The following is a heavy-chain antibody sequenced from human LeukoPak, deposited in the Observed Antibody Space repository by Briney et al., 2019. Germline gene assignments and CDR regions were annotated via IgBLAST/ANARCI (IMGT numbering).Heavy chain of an antibody. CDR3: ASGYYDSSGYYSFDY. D-gene: IGHD3-22*01. V-gene: IGHV4-59*01. CDR2: IYYSGST. Sequence: SETLSLTCTVSDGSISSYYWSWIRQPPGKGLEWIGYIYYSGSTNYNPSLKSRVTISVDTSKNQFSLKLSSATAADTAVYYCASGYYDSSGYYSFDYWGQGTLVTVSS. CDR1: DGSISSYY. J-gene: IGHJ4*02.